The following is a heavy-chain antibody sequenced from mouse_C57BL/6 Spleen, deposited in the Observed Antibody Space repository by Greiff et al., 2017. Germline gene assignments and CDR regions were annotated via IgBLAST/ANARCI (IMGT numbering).Heavy chain of an antibody. CDR3: ARRTTERYFDF. J-gene: IGHJ1*03. CDR1: GYTFTSYW. V-gene: IGHV1-64*01. D-gene: IGHD1-1*01. CDR2: IHPNSGST. Sequence: QVQLQQPGAELVKPGASVKLSCKASGYTFTSYWMHWVKQRPGQGLEWIGMIHPNSGSTNYNEKFKSKATLTVDKSSSTAYMQLSSLTSEDSAVYYCARRTTERYFDFWGTGTTVTVSS.